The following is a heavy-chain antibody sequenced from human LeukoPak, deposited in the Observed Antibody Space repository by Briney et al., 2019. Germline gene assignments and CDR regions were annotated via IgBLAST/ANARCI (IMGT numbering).Heavy chain of an antibody. Sequence: SQTLSLTCTVSGGSISSGGYYWSWIRQHPGKGLEGIGYIYYSGSTYYNPSLKSRVTISVDTSKNQFPLKLSSVTAADTAVYYCARDRRYYYDSSGYYLNWFDPWGQGTLVTVSS. V-gene: IGHV4-31*03. CDR3: ARDRRYYYDSSGYYLNWFDP. D-gene: IGHD3-22*01. CDR1: GGSISSGGYY. J-gene: IGHJ5*02. CDR2: IYYSGST.